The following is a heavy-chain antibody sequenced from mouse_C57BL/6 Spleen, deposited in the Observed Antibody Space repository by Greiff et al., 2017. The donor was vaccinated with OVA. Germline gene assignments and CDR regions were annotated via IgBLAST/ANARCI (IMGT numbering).Heavy chain of an antibody. CDR1: GYTFTSYW. D-gene: IGHD2-1*01. J-gene: IGHJ4*01. CDR2: IHPVSGST. Sequence: QVQLQQPGAELVKPGASVKLSCKASGYTFTSYWITWVKQRPGQGLEWIGNIHPVSGSTNSNEKFTSKATLTVDTAASTSYMQLSSLTSEDSAVYDGARSDSEIVCNALDYWGQGTSVTVSA. CDR3: ARSDSEIVCNALDY. V-gene: IGHV1-55*01.